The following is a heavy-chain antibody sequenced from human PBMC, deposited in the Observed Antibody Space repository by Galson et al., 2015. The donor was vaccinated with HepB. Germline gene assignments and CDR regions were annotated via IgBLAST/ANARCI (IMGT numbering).Heavy chain of an antibody. V-gene: IGHV3-23*01. CDR2: IGARDGRA. CDR3: AKDLPGGGVGVYFDY. CDR1: GFTFSSYA. Sequence: SLRLSCAASGFTFSSYAMTWVRQAPGRGLEWVASIGARDGRAYHADSVKGRFTISTDNSKNTLYLQLNSLRAEDTAVYYCAKDLPGGGVGVYFDYWGQGTLVTVSS. D-gene: IGHD2-8*02. J-gene: IGHJ4*02.